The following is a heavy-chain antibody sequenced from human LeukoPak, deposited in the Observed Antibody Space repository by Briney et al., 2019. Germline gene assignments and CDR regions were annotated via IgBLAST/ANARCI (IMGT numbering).Heavy chain of an antibody. D-gene: IGHD6-13*01. J-gene: IGHJ5*02. CDR3: ARVGARPAAAGMFDP. CDR2: IYYSGST. CDR1: GGSISSYY. V-gene: IGHV4-59*01. Sequence: AETLSLTCTVSGGSISSYYWSWIRQPPGKGLEWIGYIYYSGSTNYNPSLKSRGTISVDTSKTQFSLKLSSVTAADTAVYYCARVGARPAAAGMFDPWGQGTLVTVSS.